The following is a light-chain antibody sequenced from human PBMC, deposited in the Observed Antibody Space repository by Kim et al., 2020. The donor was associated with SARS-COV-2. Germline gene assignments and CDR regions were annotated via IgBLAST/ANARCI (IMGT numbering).Light chain of an antibody. J-gene: IGLJ2*01. CDR2: QNT. CDR3: QAWDGTTVV. V-gene: IGLV3-1*01. Sequence: SVSPGQTASITCSGDNLGNKYVCWYQQKPGQSPVLVIYQNTQRPSGIPERFSGSNSGNTATLTISGTQAMDESDFYCQAWDGTTVVFGGGTKLTVL. CDR1: NLGNKY.